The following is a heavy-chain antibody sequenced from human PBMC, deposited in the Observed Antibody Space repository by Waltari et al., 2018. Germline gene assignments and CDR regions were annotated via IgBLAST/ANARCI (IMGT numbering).Heavy chain of an antibody. D-gene: IGHD6-13*01. CDR1: GTSVTTTNSF. CDR3: ARGIWQQLAHFDS. Sequence: QLHLQLSGPGLVKPSETLSLTCAVAGTSVTTTNSFWGWIRQPPGKGLGWIGRIYFTGSTDYNPSLKSRVTISIDTSTNQFSLNLRSVTAADTAVYYCARGIWQQLAHFDSWGQGTLVTVSS. V-gene: IGHV4-39*01. CDR2: IYFTGST. J-gene: IGHJ4*02.